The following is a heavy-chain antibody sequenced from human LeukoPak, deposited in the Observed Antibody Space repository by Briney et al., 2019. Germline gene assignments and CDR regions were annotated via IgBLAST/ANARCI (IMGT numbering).Heavy chain of an antibody. D-gene: IGHD3-3*01. Sequence: PGGSLRLSCAASGFTFSSYSMNWVRQAPGKGLEWVSSISSSSSYIYYADSVKGRFTISRDNAKNSLYLQMNSLRAEDTAVYYCARGDRRHYDFWSGYQIQGDYWGQGTLVTVSS. CDR3: ARGDRRHYDFWSGYQIQGDY. CDR2: ISSSSSYI. CDR1: GFTFSSYS. V-gene: IGHV3-21*01. J-gene: IGHJ4*02.